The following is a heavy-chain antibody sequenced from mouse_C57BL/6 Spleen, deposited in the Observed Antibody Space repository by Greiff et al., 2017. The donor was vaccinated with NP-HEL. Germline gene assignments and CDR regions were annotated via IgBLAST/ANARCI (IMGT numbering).Heavy chain of an antibody. J-gene: IGHJ1*03. CDR3: ARGVGRYFDV. V-gene: IGHV1-54*01. D-gene: IGHD1-1*02. CDR2: VNPGSGGT. Sequence: VQLQQSGAELVRPGTSVKVSCKASGYAFTNYLIEWVKQRPGQGLEWIGVVNPGSGGTNYNEKFKGKATLTADKSSSTAYRQLSSLTSEDSAVYFCARGVGRYFDVWGTGTTVTVSS. CDR1: GYAFTNYL.